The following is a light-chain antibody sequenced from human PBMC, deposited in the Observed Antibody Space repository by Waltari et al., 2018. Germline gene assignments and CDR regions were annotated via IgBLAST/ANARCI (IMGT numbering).Light chain of an antibody. CDR2: EDN. Sequence: NFMLTQPHSVSESPVKTLTISCTRRSGSLARHYVPWYPQRPGSSPTTGIYEDNQRPSGVPDRFSGSIDSSSNSASLTISGLKTEDEADYYCQSYDSNNWAWVFGTGTKVTVL. CDR1: SGSLARHY. CDR3: QSYDSNNWAWV. V-gene: IGLV6-57*01. J-gene: IGLJ1*01.